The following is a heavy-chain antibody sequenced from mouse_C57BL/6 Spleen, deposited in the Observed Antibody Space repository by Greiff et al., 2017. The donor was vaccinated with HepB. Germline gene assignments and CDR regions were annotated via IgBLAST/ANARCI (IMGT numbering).Heavy chain of an antibody. CDR1: GYTFTSYW. J-gene: IGHJ3*01. CDR3: ARDVVRGFAY. D-gene: IGHD2-2*01. Sequence: QVQLQQSGAELVKPGASVKLSCKASGYTFTSYWMHWVKQRPGQGLEWIGMIHPNSGSTNYNEKFKSKATLTVDKSSSTAYMQLSSLTSEDSAVYYCARDVVRGFAYWGQGTLVTVSA. V-gene: IGHV1-64*01. CDR2: IHPNSGST.